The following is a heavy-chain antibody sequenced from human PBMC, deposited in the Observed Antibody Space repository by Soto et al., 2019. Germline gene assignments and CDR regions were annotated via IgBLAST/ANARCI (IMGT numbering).Heavy chain of an antibody. Sequence: QVQLVQSGAEVKKPGASVKVSCKASGYTFTSYSISWVRQAPGQGLEWMGWISAYNGNTYHARKLQGRVTMTTDTATITAYMELRSLRSDDTAVYYCARDVGYGLIDYWGQGTLVTVSS. D-gene: IGHD5-18*01. J-gene: IGHJ4*02. CDR2: ISAYNGNT. CDR3: ARDVGYGLIDY. CDR1: GYTFTSYS. V-gene: IGHV1-18*01.